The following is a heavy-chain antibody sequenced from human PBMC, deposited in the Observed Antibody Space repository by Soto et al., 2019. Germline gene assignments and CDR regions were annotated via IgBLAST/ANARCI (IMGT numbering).Heavy chain of an antibody. CDR3: ARGRYDYIPAPNWFDP. CDR1: GFTFSDYY. J-gene: IGHJ5*02. CDR2: ISSSSSYI. D-gene: IGHD5-12*01. V-gene: IGHV3-21*01. Sequence: PGVSRIISCAASGFTFSDYYMSWVRQAPGKGLEWVSSISSSSSYIYYADSVKGRFTISRDNAKNSLYLQMNSLRAEDTAVYYCARGRYDYIPAPNWFDPWGQGTLVTVSS.